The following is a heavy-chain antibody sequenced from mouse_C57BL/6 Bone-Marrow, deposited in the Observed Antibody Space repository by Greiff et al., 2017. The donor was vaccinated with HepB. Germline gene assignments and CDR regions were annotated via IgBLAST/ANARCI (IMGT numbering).Heavy chain of an antibody. CDR3: AKYAPRGRNYFDY. CDR1: GYTFTSYW. V-gene: IGHV1-64*01. D-gene: IGHD2-14*01. Sequence: QVQLKQPGAELVKPGASVKLSCKASGYTFTSYWMHWVKQRPGQGLEWIGMIHPNSGSTNYNEKFKSKATLTVDKSSSTAYMQLSSLTSEYSAVYYCAKYAPRGRNYFDYWGQGTTLTVSS. J-gene: IGHJ2*01. CDR2: IHPNSGST.